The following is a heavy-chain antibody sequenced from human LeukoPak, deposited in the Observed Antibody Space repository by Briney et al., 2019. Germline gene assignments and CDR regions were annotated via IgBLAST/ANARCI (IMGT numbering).Heavy chain of an antibody. CDR1: GFTFTEYS. D-gene: IGHD3-10*01. J-gene: IGHJ6*02. CDR2: ISASGGNT. V-gene: IGHV3-23*01. CDR3: AKDREVRGYYGLDV. Sequence: GESLRLSCAASGFTFTEYSIIWVRQAPGKGLEWVPAISASGGNTYSADSVEGRFTISRDNSKNTVYLQMNSLTAEDTAVYYCAKDREVRGYYGLDVWGQGTTVTVSS.